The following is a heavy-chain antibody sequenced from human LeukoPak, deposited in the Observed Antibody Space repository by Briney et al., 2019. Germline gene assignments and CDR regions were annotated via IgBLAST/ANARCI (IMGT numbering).Heavy chain of an antibody. V-gene: IGHV3-21*01. CDR1: GFTFSRYS. Sequence: GGSLRLSCAASGFTFSRYSMNWVRQAPGKGLEWVSSISGSSSYIYYADSVKGRFTISRDNAKNSLYLQMNSLRAEDTAVYYCARDYYGDYHWDYWGQGTLVTVSS. J-gene: IGHJ4*02. CDR2: ISGSSSYI. D-gene: IGHD4-17*01. CDR3: ARDYYGDYHWDY.